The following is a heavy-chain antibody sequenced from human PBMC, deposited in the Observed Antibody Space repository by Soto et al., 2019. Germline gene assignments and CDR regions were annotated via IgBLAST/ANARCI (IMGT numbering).Heavy chain of an antibody. CDR3: AKDRGDILGMDV. D-gene: IGHD3-9*01. J-gene: IGHJ6*02. CDR2: ISYDGSNK. CDR1: GFTFSSYG. Sequence: QVQLVESGGGVVQPGRSLRLSCAASGFTFSSYGMHWVRQAPGKGLEWVAVISYDGSNKYYADSVKGRFTISRDNSKNTLYLQMNSLRAEDTAVYDCAKDRGDILGMDVWGQGTTVTVSS. V-gene: IGHV3-30*18.